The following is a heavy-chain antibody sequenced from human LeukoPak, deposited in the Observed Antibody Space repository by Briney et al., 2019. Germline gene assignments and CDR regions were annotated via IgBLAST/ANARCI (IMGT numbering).Heavy chain of an antibody. V-gene: IGHV3-74*01. CDR1: GFTFSSNW. Sequence: GGSLRLSCAASGFTFSSNWMHWVRQAPGKGLVWVSRINSDGSSTSYADSVKGRFTISRDNSKNTLYLQMNSLRAEDTAVYYCAKDPTPAPVPTYFQHWGQGTLVTVSS. J-gene: IGHJ1*01. CDR2: INSDGSST. CDR3: AKDPTPAPVPTYFQH. D-gene: IGHD4-17*01.